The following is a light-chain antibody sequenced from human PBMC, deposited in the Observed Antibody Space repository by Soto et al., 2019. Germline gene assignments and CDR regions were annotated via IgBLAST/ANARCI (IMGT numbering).Light chain of an antibody. CDR3: QSYDSSLSGVV. Sequence: QSVLTQPPSVSGAPGQRVTISCTGSSCNSGAGYDVHWYQQLPGTAPKLLIYNNNNRPSGVPDRFSGSKSVTSASLAITGLQADDEADYYCQSYDSSLSGVVSGGGTKLTVL. J-gene: IGLJ2*01. V-gene: IGLV1-40*01. CDR1: SCNSGAGYD. CDR2: NNN.